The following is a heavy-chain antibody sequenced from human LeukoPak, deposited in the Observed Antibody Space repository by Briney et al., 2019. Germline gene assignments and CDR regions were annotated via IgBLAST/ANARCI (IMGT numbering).Heavy chain of an antibody. D-gene: IGHD3-10*01. CDR2: ISHRGST. J-gene: IGHJ4*02. Sequence: SETLSLTCTVSGGSISGYYWSWIRQPPGKAPEWIGYISHRGSTKYNFSLKSRVTMSVDTSKNQFSLKLSSVIAADTAVYYCARGYYGSGSPVYYFDYWGQGTLVTVSS. CDR3: ARGYYGSGSPVYYFDY. CDR1: GGSISGYY. V-gene: IGHV4-59*01.